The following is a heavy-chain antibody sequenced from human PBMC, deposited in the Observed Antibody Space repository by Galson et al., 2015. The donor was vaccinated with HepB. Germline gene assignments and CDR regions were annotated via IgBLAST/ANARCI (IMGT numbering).Heavy chain of an antibody. J-gene: IGHJ6*02. Sequence: SVKVSCKASGYSFSSYEINWVRQATGQGLEWMGWMNPDSGNTGSAQKFQGRVTMTRNTSINTAYMELRSLRSEDTAVYYCARGGGGQWLVSSIAYDYGLGVWGQGTTVTVSS. V-gene: IGHV1-8*01. D-gene: IGHD6-19*01. CDR1: GYSFSSYE. CDR3: ARGGGGQWLVSSIAYDYGLGV. CDR2: MNPDSGNT.